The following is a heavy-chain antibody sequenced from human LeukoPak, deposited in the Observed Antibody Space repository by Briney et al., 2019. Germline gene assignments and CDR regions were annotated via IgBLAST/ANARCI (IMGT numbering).Heavy chain of an antibody. Sequence: SETLSLTCAVSGGSISSSNWWSWVRQPPGKGLEWIGEIYHSGSTNYNPSLKSRVTISVDKSKNQFSLKLSSVTAADTAVYYCARVGGSWAYYYYMDVWGKGTTVTVSS. CDR3: ARVGGSWAYYYYMDV. J-gene: IGHJ6*03. CDR1: GGSISSSNW. CDR2: IYHSGST. D-gene: IGHD2-15*01. V-gene: IGHV4-4*02.